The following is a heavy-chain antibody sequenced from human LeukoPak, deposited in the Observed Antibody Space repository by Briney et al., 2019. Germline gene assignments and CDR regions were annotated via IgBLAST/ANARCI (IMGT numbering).Heavy chain of an antibody. CDR1: GGSISSSTYY. Sequence: SETLSLTCTVSGGSISSSTYYWGWIRQPPGKGLEWIGNLYYSGSTYYNPSLKSRVTISVDTSKNQFSLKLSSVTAADTAVYYCARQGIIGYDPPPFDSWGQGTLVTVSS. CDR2: LYYSGST. V-gene: IGHV4-39*01. D-gene: IGHD5-12*01. J-gene: IGHJ4*02. CDR3: ARQGIIGYDPPPFDS.